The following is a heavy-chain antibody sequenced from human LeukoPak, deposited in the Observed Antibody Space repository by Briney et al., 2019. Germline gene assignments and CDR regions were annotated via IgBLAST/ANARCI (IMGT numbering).Heavy chain of an antibody. V-gene: IGHV3-21*01. CDR3: VRENHGSFDY. CDR2: ISSSSTYI. J-gene: IGHJ4*02. CDR1: GFTFSAYN. D-gene: IGHD1-14*01. Sequence: GGSLRLSCAASGFTFSAYNMNWVRQAPGKGLEWVSCISSSSTYIYYADSVRGRFAISRDNAKNSLYLQMNSLRAEDTAVYYCVRENHGSFDYWGQGSLVTVSS.